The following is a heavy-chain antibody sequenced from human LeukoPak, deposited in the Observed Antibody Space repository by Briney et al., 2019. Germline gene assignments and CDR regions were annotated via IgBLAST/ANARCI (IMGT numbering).Heavy chain of an antibody. CDR2: INPNSGGT. CDR3: ARGSDIVVVVAATPKVGWFDP. D-gene: IGHD2-15*01. Sequence: ASVKVSCKASGYTFTGYYMHWVRQAPGQGLEWMGWINPNSGGTNYAQKFQGWVTMTRDTSISTAYMELSRLRSDVTAVYYCARGSDIVVVVAATPKVGWFDPWGQGTLVTVSS. V-gene: IGHV1-2*04. J-gene: IGHJ5*02. CDR1: GYTFTGYY.